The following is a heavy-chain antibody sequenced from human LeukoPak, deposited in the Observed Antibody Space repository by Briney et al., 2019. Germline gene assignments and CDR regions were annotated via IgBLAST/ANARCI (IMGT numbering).Heavy chain of an antibody. V-gene: IGHV5-51*01. CDR3: ARGGLNYFDY. CDR2: IYPGDSDI. Sequence: GESLKISCQGSGYTFTNYWIGWVRQMPGKGLEWMAIIYPGDSDIRYNPSFQGQVTISADKSISTANLQWNSLKASDTAMYYCARGGLNYFDYWGQGTLVTVSS. J-gene: IGHJ4*02. D-gene: IGHD3-16*01. CDR1: GYTFTNYW.